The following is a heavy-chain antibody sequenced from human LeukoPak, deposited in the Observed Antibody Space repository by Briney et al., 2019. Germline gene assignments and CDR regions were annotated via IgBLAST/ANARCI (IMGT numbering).Heavy chain of an antibody. CDR2: INPNSGGT. V-gene: IGHV1-2*02. J-gene: IGHJ6*03. CDR3: ARDRPTSGYDYNMDV. Sequence: GASVKVSCEASGYTFTGYYMHWVRQAPGQGLEWMGWINPNSGGTNYAQKFQGRVTMTRDTSISTAYMELSRLRSDDTAVYYCARDRPTSGYDYNMDVWGKGTTVTVSS. CDR1: GYTFTGYY. D-gene: IGHD5-12*01.